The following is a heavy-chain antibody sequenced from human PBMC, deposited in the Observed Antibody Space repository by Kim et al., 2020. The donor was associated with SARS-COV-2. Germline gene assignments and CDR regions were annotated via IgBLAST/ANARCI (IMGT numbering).Heavy chain of an antibody. CDR3: AKHLIRTYDY. J-gene: IGHJ4*02. D-gene: IGHD3-22*01. V-gene: IGHV3-23*01. CDR1: GFTFSNYD. Sequence: GGSLRLSCAASGFTFSNYDISWVRQAPGKGLEWVSAIVDTGTVKYYADSVKGRFTISRDNAQNTAYLQMDSLRVEDTAVYYCAKHLIRTYDYWGRGALVTVSS. CDR2: IVDTGTVK.